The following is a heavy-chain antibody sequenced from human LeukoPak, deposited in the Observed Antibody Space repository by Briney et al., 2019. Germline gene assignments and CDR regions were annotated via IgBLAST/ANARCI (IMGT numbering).Heavy chain of an antibody. Sequence: PGGSLRLSCAASGFTFSSYAMSWVRQAPGKGLEWVSVISGSGGSTYYADSVKGRFTISRDNSKNTLYLQMNSLRAEDTAVYYCAKAVAYCGDSYNWFDPWGQGTLVTVSS. CDR3: AKAVAYCGDSYNWFDP. V-gene: IGHV3-23*01. D-gene: IGHD4-17*01. J-gene: IGHJ5*02. CDR2: ISGSGGST. CDR1: GFTFSSYA.